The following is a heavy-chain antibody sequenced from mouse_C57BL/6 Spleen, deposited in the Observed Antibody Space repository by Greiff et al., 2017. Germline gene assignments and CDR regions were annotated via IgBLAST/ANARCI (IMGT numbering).Heavy chain of an antibody. D-gene: IGHD1-1*01. CDR2: ISSGSSTI. V-gene: IGHV5-17*01. Sequence: EVMLVESGGGLVKPGGSLKLSCAASGFTFSDYGMHWVRQAPEKGLEWVAYISSGSSTIYYADTVKGRFTISRDNAKNTLFLQMTSLRSEDTAMYYCARPEDSSPYWYFDGWGTGTTVTVSS. J-gene: IGHJ1*03. CDR1: GFTFSDYG. CDR3: ARPEDSSPYWYFDG.